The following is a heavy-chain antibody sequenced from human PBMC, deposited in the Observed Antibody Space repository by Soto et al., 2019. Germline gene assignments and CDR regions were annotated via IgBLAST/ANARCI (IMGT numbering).Heavy chain of an antibody. CDR1: GFIFSNNG. Sequence: GGSLRLSCVGSGFIFSNNGMHWVRQTPGKGLEWVAFMSYDGSDTFYADSVKGRFTISRDNSKNTLFLHMSNLRAEDTAMYYCAKGGGYTYGTNDAFDIWGQGTLVTVSS. CDR3: AKGGGYTYGTNDAFDI. D-gene: IGHD5-18*01. CDR2: MSYDGSDT. V-gene: IGHV3-30*02. J-gene: IGHJ3*02.